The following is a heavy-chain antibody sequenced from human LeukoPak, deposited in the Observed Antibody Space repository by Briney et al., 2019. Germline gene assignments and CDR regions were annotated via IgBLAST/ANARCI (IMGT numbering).Heavy chain of an antibody. V-gene: IGHV3-7*01. J-gene: IGHJ4*02. CDR1: GFTFSSYW. CDR2: IKQDGSEK. D-gene: IGHD6-19*01. CDR3: ARIPRGSGWSFLDF. Sequence: TGGSLRLSCAASGFTFSSYWMSWVRQAPGKGLEWVANIKQDGSEKYYVDSVKGRFTISRDNAKNSLYLQMNSLRAEDTAVYYCARIPRGSGWSFLDFWGQGTLVTVTS.